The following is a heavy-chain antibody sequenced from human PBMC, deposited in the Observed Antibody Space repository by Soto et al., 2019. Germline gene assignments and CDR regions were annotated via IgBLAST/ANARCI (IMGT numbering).Heavy chain of an antibody. J-gene: IGHJ4*02. CDR1: GFTFSNYA. V-gene: IGHV3-23*01. Sequence: EVQLLESGGGLVQPGGSLRLSCAASGFTFSNYAMSWVRQAPGKGLEWVSSITNSGRSTYYADSVKGRFTISRDNSKNTLYLQMNSLRDDDTAVYYCAKRGAYNSGWVGDIDYWGQGTLVTVSS. CDR2: ITNSGRST. D-gene: IGHD6-19*01. CDR3: AKRGAYNSGWVGDIDY.